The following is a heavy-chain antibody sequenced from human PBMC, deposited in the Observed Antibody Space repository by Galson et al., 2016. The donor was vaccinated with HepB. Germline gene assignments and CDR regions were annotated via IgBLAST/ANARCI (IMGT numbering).Heavy chain of an antibody. V-gene: IGHV1-3*01. J-gene: IGHJ4*02. CDR2: INASNAYT. CDR3: ARSRLLEWLLLPHFDY. CDR1: GYSFTTYA. Sequence: SVKVSCKASGYSFTTYAMHWVRQAPGQRLEWMGWINASNAYTKYSQKFQGRVTISRDTSASTASLELSSLRSEDTAVYYCARSRLLEWLLLPHFDYWGQGTLVTVSS. D-gene: IGHD3-3*01.